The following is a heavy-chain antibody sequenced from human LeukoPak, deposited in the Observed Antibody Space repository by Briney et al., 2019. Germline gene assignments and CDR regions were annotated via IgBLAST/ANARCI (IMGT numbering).Heavy chain of an antibody. CDR1: GGSISSYY. CDR2: IYYSGST. CDR3: ARRKRYCSGGSCYSGYYYYGMGV. J-gene: IGHJ6*02. V-gene: IGHV4-59*12. D-gene: IGHD2-15*01. Sequence: PSETLSLTCTVSGGSISSYYWSWIRQPPGKGQEWIGYIYYSGSTNYNPSLKSRVTISVDTSKNQFSLKLSSVTAADTAVYYCARRKRYCSGGSCYSGYYYYGMGVWGQGTTVTVSS.